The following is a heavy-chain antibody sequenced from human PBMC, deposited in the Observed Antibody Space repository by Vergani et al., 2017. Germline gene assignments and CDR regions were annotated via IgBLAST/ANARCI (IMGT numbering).Heavy chain of an antibody. CDR2: IQYDGSDI. CDR1: GFIFKNHG. V-gene: IGHV3-30*02. CDR3: ANEGSANRIRGWLDH. Sequence: QVQLVESGGGVVQPGTSLRLSCAASGFIFKNHGMQWVRQTPGKGLEWVAFIQYDGSDIFYADFVEGRFTSSRDNSKNSLYLKMRSLRFDDTAVYYCANEGSANRIRGWLDHWGQGALVTVSS. D-gene: IGHD3-10*01. J-gene: IGHJ4*02.